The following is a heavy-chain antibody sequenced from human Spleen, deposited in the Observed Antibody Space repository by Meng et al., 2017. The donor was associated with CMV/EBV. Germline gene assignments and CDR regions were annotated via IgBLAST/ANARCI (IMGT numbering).Heavy chain of an antibody. CDR1: GYTFINYY. D-gene: IGHD5-24*01. Sequence: CTASGYTFINYYMHWVRQAPGQGLEWMGIISPSSGRTTYAKRFQGRVTMTRDTSTSTVYMELSSLRSEDTAVYYCARRDEERYSFDYWGQGTLVTVSS. J-gene: IGHJ4*02. CDR3: ARRDEERYSFDY. V-gene: IGHV1-46*01. CDR2: ISPSSGRT.